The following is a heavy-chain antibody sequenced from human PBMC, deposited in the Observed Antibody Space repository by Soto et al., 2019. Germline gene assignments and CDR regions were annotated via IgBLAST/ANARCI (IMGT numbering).Heavy chain of an antibody. Sequence: QVQLQQSGPGLLKPSETLSLTCSVSGGSITDNYWTWIRQSPGKGLKWVGYIYYTGITNYNPSLKRRVTISLDRSKNQFSLKLDSVTAADTAVYYCARALDYDFWGGRNWFDPWGQGTLVTVSS. J-gene: IGHJ5*02. CDR1: GGSITDNY. CDR2: IYYTGIT. V-gene: IGHV4-59*01. CDR3: ARALDYDFWGGRNWFDP. D-gene: IGHD3-3*01.